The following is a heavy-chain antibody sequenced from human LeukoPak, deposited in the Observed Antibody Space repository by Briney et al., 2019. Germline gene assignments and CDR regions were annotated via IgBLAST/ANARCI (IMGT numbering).Heavy chain of an antibody. CDR3: ARDRGTTYASDI. J-gene: IGHJ3*02. CDR1: GYTFTAYY. D-gene: IGHD1-14*01. CDR2: INPNSGET. Sequence: ASVKVSCKASGYTFTAYYMHRVRQAPGQGLEWMGRINPNSGETNYAQSFQGRVTMTGDPSISTAYMELRRLTSDDTAVYFCARDRGTTYASDIWGQGTVVTVSS. V-gene: IGHV1-2*06.